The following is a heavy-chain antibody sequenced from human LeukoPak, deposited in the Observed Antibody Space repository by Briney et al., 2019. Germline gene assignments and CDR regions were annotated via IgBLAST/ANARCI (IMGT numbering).Heavy chain of an antibody. Sequence: SETLSLTCAVYGGSFSGYYWSWIRQPPGKGLEWIGEINHSGSTNYNPSLKSRVTISVDTSKNQFSLKLSSVTAADTAVYYCARDRTSVAYNWFDPWGQGTLVTVSS. J-gene: IGHJ5*02. V-gene: IGHV4-34*01. CDR3: ARDRTSVAYNWFDP. CDR1: GGSFSGYY. D-gene: IGHD1/OR15-1a*01. CDR2: INHSGST.